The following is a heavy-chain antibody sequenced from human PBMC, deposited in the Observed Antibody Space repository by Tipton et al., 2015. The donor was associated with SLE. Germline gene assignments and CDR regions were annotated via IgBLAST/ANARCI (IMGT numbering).Heavy chain of an antibody. CDR1: GFTFSSYA. Sequence: SLRLSCAASGFTFSSYAMHWVRQAPGKGLEWVAVISYDGSNKYYADSVKGRFTISRDNSKNTLYLQMNSLRAEDTAVYYCARDLWSSFDYWGQGTLVTVSS. CDR2: ISYDGSNK. CDR3: ARDLWSSFDY. J-gene: IGHJ4*02. V-gene: IGHV3-30-3*01. D-gene: IGHD3-3*01.